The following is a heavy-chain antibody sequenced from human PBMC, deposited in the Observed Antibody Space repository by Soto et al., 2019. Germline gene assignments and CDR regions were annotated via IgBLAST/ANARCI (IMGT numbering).Heavy chain of an antibody. CDR2: ISGSGGST. J-gene: IGHJ4*02. CDR1: GFTFSSYA. Sequence: GGSLRLSCAASGFTFSSYAMSWVRQAPGKGLEWVSAISGSGGSTYYADSVKGRFTISRDNSKNTLYLQMNSLRAEDTAVYYCAKGPLRFLEWSPDYWGQGTLVTVSS. V-gene: IGHV3-23*01. D-gene: IGHD3-3*01. CDR3: AKGPLRFLEWSPDY.